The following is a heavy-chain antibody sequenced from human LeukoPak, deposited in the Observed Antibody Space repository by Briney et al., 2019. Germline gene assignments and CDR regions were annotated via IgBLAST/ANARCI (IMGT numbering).Heavy chain of an antibody. D-gene: IGHD2-2*02. V-gene: IGHV4-34*01. CDR1: GGSFSGYY. Sequence: PSETLSLTCAVYGGSFSGYYWSWIRQPPGKGLEWIGEINHSGSTNYNPSLKSRVTISVDTSKTQFSLKLSSVTAADTAVYFCARAVVVPAAIPQGHYYYYGMDVWGQGTTVTVSS. CDR2: INHSGST. CDR3: ARAVVVPAAIPQGHYYYYGMDV. J-gene: IGHJ6*02.